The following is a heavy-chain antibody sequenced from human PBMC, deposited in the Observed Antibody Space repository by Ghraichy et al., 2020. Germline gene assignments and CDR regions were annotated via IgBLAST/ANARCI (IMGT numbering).Heavy chain of an antibody. V-gene: IGHV3-30-3*01. CDR3: ARELVAGYWGGYFDL. CDR1: GFTFSSYA. J-gene: IGHJ2*01. Sequence: GESLRLSCAASGFTFSSYAMHWVRQAPGKGLEWVAVISYDGSNKYYADSVKGRFTISRDNSKNTLYLQMNSLRAEDTAVYYCARELVAGYWGGYFDLWGRGTLVTVSS. CDR2: ISYDGSNK. D-gene: IGHD6-19*01.